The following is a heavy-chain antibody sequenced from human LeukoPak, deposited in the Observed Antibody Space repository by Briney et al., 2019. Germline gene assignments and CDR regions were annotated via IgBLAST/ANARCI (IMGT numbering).Heavy chain of an antibody. CDR1: GFTFSSYS. J-gene: IGHJ4*02. V-gene: IGHV3-48*04. CDR2: ISSSSSTI. Sequence: PGGSLRLSCAASGFTFSSYSMSWVRQAPGKGLEWVSYISSSSSTIYYADSVKGRFTISRDNAKNSLYPQMNSLRAEDTAVYYCARVPLSSGWYRAHFDYWGQGTLVTVSS. D-gene: IGHD6-19*01. CDR3: ARVPLSSGWYRAHFDY.